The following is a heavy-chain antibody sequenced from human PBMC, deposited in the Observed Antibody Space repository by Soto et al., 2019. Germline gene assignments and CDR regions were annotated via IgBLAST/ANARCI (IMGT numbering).Heavy chain of an antibody. CDR3: ARVFYSSSSRGGYYFEY. J-gene: IGHJ4*02. D-gene: IGHD6-6*01. Sequence: GGSLRLSCAASGFTFSSYAMHWVRQAPGKGLEYVSAISSNGGSTYYANSVKGRFTISRDNSKNTLYLQMGSLRAEDMAVYYCARVFYSSSSRGGYYFEYWGQGTLVTVSS. V-gene: IGHV3-64*01. CDR1: GFTFSSYA. CDR2: ISSNGGST.